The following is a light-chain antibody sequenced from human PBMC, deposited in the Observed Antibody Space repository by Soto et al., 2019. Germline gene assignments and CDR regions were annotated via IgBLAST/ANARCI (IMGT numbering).Light chain of an antibody. Sequence: DIQMTQSPPSLSASVGDRVIITCRASQGISNYLAWYQQKPGKVPKLLIYAPSTLQSGVPSRFSGSGSGTDFTLTISSLQPEDVATYYCQKYNSAPRTFGQGTKVEIK. CDR1: QGISNY. CDR2: APS. V-gene: IGKV1-27*01. CDR3: QKYNSAPRT. J-gene: IGKJ1*01.